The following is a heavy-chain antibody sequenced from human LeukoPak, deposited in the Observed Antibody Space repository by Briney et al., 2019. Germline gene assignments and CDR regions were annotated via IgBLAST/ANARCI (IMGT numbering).Heavy chain of an antibody. J-gene: IGHJ1*01. CDR1: GGSISITSTY. CDR3: ARGPLTYYYDSSGPQGGFKH. D-gene: IGHD3-22*01. V-gene: IGHV4-39*01. CDR2: IYYSGTT. Sequence: SETLSLTCTVSGGSISITSTYWGWIRHPPGKELEWIATIYYSGTTYYNPSLKSRVTISVDTSKNQFSLKLSSVTAADTAVYYCARGPLTYYYDSSGPQGGFKHWGQGTLVTVSS.